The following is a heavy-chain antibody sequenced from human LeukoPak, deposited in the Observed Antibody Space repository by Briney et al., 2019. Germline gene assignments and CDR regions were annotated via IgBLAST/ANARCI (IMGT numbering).Heavy chain of an antibody. CDR3: ARLYYYDSSGYYPFDY. J-gene: IGHJ4*02. CDR2: IYPGDSDT. CDR1: GYSFTSYW. V-gene: IGHV5-51*01. Sequence: GESLKISCKGSGYSFTSYWIGWVRQMPGKGLEWMGIIYPGDSDTRYSPPFQGQVTISADKSISTAYLQWSSLKASDTAMYYCARLYYYDSSGYYPFDYWGQGTLVTVSS. D-gene: IGHD3-22*01.